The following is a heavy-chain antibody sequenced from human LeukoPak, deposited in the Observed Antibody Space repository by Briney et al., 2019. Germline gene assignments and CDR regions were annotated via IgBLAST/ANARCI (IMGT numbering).Heavy chain of an antibody. V-gene: IGHV3-23*01. CDR2: ITGSGGST. D-gene: IGHD3-3*01. CDR1: GFTFSSYA. Sequence: PGGSLRLSCAASGFTFSSYAMSWVRQAPGKGLEWVSSITGSGGSTYYADSVKGRFTISRDNSKSTLYLQMSSLRAEDTAVYSCAKDKGDFWSGHHYWGQGTLVTVSS. J-gene: IGHJ4*02. CDR3: AKDKGDFWSGHHY.